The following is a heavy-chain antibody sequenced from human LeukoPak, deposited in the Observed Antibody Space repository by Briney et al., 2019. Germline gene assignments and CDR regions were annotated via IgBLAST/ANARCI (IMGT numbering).Heavy chain of an antibody. Sequence: GGSLRLSCAASGFTFAGYAMSWVRQAPGKGLEWVSAISGSGGRTYYADSVKGRFTISRDNSKNTLYLQMNSLRAEDTAVYYCAKASTVTPGPFDYWGQGTLVTVSS. D-gene: IGHD4-17*01. CDR3: AKASTVTPGPFDY. J-gene: IGHJ4*02. CDR1: GFTFAGYA. CDR2: ISGSGGRT. V-gene: IGHV3-23*01.